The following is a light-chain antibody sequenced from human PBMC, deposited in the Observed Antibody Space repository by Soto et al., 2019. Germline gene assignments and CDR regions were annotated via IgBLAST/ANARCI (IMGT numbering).Light chain of an antibody. CDR2: GAS. J-gene: IGKJ1*01. V-gene: IGKV3-15*01. CDR3: QQYNNWPT. CDR1: QSVSSY. Sequence: ELVMTQSPATLSVSPGERATLSCRASQSVSSYLAWYQQKPGQAPRLLIYGASTRATDIPARFSGSGSGTEFTLTISSLQSEDFAVYDCQQYNNWPTFGQGTKVDIK.